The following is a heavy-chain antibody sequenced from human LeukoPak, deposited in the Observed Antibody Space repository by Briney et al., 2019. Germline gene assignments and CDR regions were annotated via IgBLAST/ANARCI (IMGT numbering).Heavy chain of an antibody. CDR1: GFTFSSYG. V-gene: IGHV3-30*03. CDR3: AREGPYDFWSGYPYYFDY. D-gene: IGHD3-3*01. CDR2: ISYDGSNK. Sequence: GGSLRLSCAASGFTFSSYGMHWVRQAPGKGLEWVAVISYDGSNKYYADSVKGRFTISRDNSKNTLYLQMNSLRAEDTAVYYCAREGPYDFWSGYPYYFDYWGQGTLVTVSS. J-gene: IGHJ4*02.